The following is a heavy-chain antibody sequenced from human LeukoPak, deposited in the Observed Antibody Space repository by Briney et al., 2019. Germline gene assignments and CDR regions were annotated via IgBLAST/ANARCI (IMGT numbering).Heavy chain of an antibody. CDR1: GFDFDDYA. CDR2: IRYDGSNK. V-gene: IGHV3-30*02. D-gene: IGHD4-17*01. CDR3: AKDNYDYGDYDGGDY. Sequence: GGSLRLSCAASGFDFDDYAMHWVRQAPGKGLEWVAFIRYDGSNKYYADSVKGRFTISRDNSKNTLYLQMNSLRAEDTAVYYCAKDNYDYGDYDGGDYWGQGTLVTVSS. J-gene: IGHJ4*02.